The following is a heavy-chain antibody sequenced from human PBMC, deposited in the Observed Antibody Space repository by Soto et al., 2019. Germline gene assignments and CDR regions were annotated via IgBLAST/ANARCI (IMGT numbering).Heavy chain of an antibody. J-gene: IGHJ4*02. CDR3: ALPLGSGYYYAFDY. CDR1: GYTFTGYY. V-gene: IGHV1-2*04. Sequence: GASVKVSCKASGYTFTGYYMHWVRQAPGQGLEWMGWINPSSGGTNYAQKFQGWVTMTRDTSISTAYMALSRLRSDDTAVYYCALPLGSGYYYAFDYWGQGTLVTVSS. D-gene: IGHD3-22*01. CDR2: INPSSGGT.